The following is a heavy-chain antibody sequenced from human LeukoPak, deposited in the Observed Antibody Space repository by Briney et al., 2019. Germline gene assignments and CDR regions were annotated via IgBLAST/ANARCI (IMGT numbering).Heavy chain of an antibody. J-gene: IGHJ4*02. D-gene: IGHD2-2*01. CDR2: IKQDGSEK. V-gene: IGHV3-7*02. CDR1: TFTLNNYW. Sequence: PGGSLRLSCTASTFTLNNYWMSWVRQAPGKGLEWVANIKQDGSEKYHVDSVKGRFTISRDNAKNSLYLQMNSLRAEDTAVYYCARKYCSTTSCLFDNWGQGTLVTVSS. CDR3: ARKYCSTTSCLFDN.